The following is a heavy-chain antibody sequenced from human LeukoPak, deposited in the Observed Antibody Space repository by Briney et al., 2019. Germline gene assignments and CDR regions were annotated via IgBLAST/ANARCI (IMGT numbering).Heavy chain of an antibody. CDR2: IKEDGSAT. J-gene: IGHJ4*02. D-gene: IGHD2-21*01. CDR3: ARTIHY. Sequence: GGSLRLSCAASGFTFSSYSMNWVRQAPGKGLEWVATIKEDGSATSYVDSVKGRFTISRDNAESSLYLQMDSLRAEDTALYYCARTIHYWGQGTLVTVSS. CDR1: GFTFSSYS. V-gene: IGHV3-7*03.